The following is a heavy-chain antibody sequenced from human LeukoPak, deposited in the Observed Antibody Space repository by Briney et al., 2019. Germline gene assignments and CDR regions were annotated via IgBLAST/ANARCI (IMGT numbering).Heavy chain of an antibody. D-gene: IGHD3-10*01. CDR3: ATDLNYYGSGSYFNY. V-gene: IGHV1-24*01. CDR2: FDPEDGET. CDR1: GYTLTELS. Sequence: ASVKVSCKVSGYTLTELSMHWVRQAPGKGLEWMGGFDPEDGETIYAQKFQGRVTMTEDTSTDTAYMELSGLRSEDTAVYYCATDLNYYGSGSYFNYWGQGTLVTVSS. J-gene: IGHJ4*02.